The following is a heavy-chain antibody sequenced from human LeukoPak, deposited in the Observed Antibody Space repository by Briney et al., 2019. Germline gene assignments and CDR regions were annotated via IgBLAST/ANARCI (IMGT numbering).Heavy chain of an antibody. CDR2: IYYSGST. J-gene: IGHJ5*02. CDR3: ARGYCSGGSCYFFHWFDP. V-gene: IGHV4-31*03. CDR1: GGSISSGGYY. D-gene: IGHD2-15*01. Sequence: SQTLSLTCTVSGGSISSGGYYWSWIRQHPGKGLEWIGYIYYSGSTYYNPSLKSRVTISVDTSKNQFSLKLSPVTAADTAVYYCARGYCSGGSCYFFHWFDPWGQGTLVTVSP.